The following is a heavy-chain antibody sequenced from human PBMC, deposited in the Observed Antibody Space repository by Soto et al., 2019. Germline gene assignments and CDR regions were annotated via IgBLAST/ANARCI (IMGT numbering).Heavy chain of an antibody. CDR3: ATQIVEMATISGGFY. D-gene: IGHD2-15*01. V-gene: IGHV3-53*04. Sequence: PGGSLRLSCAASGFTVSSNYMSWVRQAPGKGLEWVSVIYSGGSTYYADSVKGRFTISRHNSKNTLYLQMNSLRAEDTAVYYCATQIVEMATISGGFYWGQGTLVTVSS. CDR2: IYSGGST. J-gene: IGHJ4*02. CDR1: GFTVSSNY.